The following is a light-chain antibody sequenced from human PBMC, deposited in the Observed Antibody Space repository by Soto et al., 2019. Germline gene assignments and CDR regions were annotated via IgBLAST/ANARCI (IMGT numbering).Light chain of an antibody. V-gene: IGKV4-1*01. J-gene: IGKJ2*01. CDR1: QRILHSSNNRNY. CDR3: QQHYSTPAT. CDR2: WAS. Sequence: DIVMTQSPDSLAVSLGERSTVNCKSSQRILHSSNNRNYLTWYQQKPGQSPKMLINWASTRASGVPDRFSGSGSGTDFTLTISSLQAEDVAVYYCQQHYSTPATFGQGTKLEIK.